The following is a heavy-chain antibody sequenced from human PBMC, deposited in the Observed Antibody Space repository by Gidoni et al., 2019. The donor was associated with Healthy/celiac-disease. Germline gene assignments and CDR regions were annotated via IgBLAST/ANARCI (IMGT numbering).Heavy chain of an antibody. CDR3: ARHLPGWLRPQDRFHAFDI. D-gene: IGHD5-12*01. J-gene: IGHJ3*02. Sequence: QLQLQESGPGLVKPSETLSLTCTVSGGSISSSSYYWGWIRQPPGKGLEWIGSIYYSGSTYYNPSLKSRVTISVDTSKNQFSLKLSSVTAADTAVYYCARHLPGWLRPQDRFHAFDIWGQGTMVTVSS. CDR2: IYYSGST. V-gene: IGHV4-39*01. CDR1: GGSISSSSYY.